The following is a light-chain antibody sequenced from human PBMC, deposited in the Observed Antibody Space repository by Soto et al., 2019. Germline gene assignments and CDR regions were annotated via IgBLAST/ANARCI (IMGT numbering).Light chain of an antibody. Sequence: QAVVTQPPSASGTPGQRVTMSCSGSSSNIGRNYVFWYQQVPGTAPKLLIYSNNQRPSGVPDRFSGSKSGTSASLAISGLRSEDEADYYCAAWDDSPSAWMFGGGTQLTVL. CDR1: SSNIGRNY. CDR2: SNN. J-gene: IGLJ3*02. V-gene: IGLV1-47*02. CDR3: AAWDDSPSAWM.